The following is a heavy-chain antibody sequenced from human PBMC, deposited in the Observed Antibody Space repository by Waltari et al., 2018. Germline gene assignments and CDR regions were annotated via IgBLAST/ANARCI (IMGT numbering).Heavy chain of an antibody. CDR2: IRDDGSNK. Sequence: QVQLVESGGGVVQPGGSLRLSCAASGLTFSRYGMHWVREAPGKGLEWVAFIRDDGSNKYYEDAVKGRFTISRDNSKNTLYLQMNSLRAEDTSVYYCAKVGMVQGVGDVDYWGQGTLVTVSS. CDR3: AKVGMVQGVGDVDY. V-gene: IGHV3-30*02. D-gene: IGHD3-10*01. J-gene: IGHJ4*02. CDR1: GLTFSRYG.